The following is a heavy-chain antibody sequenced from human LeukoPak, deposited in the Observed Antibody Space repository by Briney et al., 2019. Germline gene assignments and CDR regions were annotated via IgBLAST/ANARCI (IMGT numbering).Heavy chain of an antibody. CDR1: GVSISSTYY. D-gene: IGHD3-10*01. J-gene: IGHJ4*02. Sequence: PSETLSLTCTVSGVSISSTYYWGWLRQPPGKGLEWIGSIYYSGSTYYNPSLKSRVTISVDTSKNQFSLKLSSVTAADTAVYYCARHVGLWFGEFTFDYWGQGTLVTVSS. CDR3: ARHVGLWFGEFTFDY. CDR2: IYYSGST. V-gene: IGHV4-39*01.